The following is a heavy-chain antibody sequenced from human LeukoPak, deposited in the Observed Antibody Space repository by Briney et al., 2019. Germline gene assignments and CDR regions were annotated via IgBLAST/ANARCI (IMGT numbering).Heavy chain of an antibody. CDR2: FDPEDGET. CDR3: ARGCPLRYFDWLPSRDWFDP. J-gene: IGHJ5*02. V-gene: IGHV1-24*01. Sequence: ASVKVSCKVSGYTLTELSMHWVRQAPGKGLEWMGGFDPEDGETIYAQKFQGRVTMTEDTSTDTAYMELSSLRSEDTAVYYCARGCPLRYFDWLPSRDWFDPWGQGTLVTVSS. CDR1: GYTLTELS. D-gene: IGHD3-9*01.